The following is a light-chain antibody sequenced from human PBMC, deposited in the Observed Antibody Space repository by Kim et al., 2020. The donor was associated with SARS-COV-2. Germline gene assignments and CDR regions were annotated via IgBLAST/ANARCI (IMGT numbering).Light chain of an antibody. V-gene: IGKV3-15*01. CDR2: DAS. Sequence: ETVMTQSPATLSVSAGEAATLSCRASQSVTTNLAWYQQRPGQAPRLLIFDASTRATGIPARFSGSGSGTEFTLTISSLQSEDFAVYYCQQYNNWPRTFGQGTKVDIK. CDR3: QQYNNWPRT. J-gene: IGKJ1*01. CDR1: QSVTTN.